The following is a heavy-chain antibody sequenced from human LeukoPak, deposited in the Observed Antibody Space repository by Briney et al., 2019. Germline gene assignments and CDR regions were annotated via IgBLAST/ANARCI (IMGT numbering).Heavy chain of an antibody. CDR2: ITPVIDVS. CDR1: GGSLNSHI. Sequence: SVKVSCKASGGSLNSHIFTWVRQAPGQGLEWMGKITPVIDVSRYAQKFQGRLTITADKSTATVYMELSGLKSDDTAVYYCARVNLRGSQYNWFDPWGQGTLVTVSS. CDR3: ARVNLRGSQYNWFDP. V-gene: IGHV1-69*02. D-gene: IGHD1-26*01. J-gene: IGHJ5*02.